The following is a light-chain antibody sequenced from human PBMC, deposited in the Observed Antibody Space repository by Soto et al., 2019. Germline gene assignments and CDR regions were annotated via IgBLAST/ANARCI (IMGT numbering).Light chain of an antibody. Sequence: AIQMTQSPSSFSASTGDRVTITCRASQGISSYLAWYQQKPGKASKLLIYTASTLQSGVPSRFSGSGSGTDFTLTISCLQSEDFATYYCQQYYSYPYTFGQGTKVEIK. CDR3: QQYYSYPYT. CDR2: TAS. CDR1: QGISSY. V-gene: IGKV1-8*01. J-gene: IGKJ2*01.